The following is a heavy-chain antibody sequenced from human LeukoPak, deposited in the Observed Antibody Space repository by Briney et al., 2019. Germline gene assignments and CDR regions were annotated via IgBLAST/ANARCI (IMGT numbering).Heavy chain of an antibody. D-gene: IGHD1-26*01. V-gene: IGHV3-49*04. J-gene: IGHJ4*02. CDR3: TRDRDSGSYRYRLS. CDR2: IRSKAYGGTT. Sequence: PGRSLRLSRTASGFTFGDYAMSWVRQAPGKGLEWVGFIRSKAYGGTTEYAASVKGRFTISRDDSKSIAYLQMNSLKTEDTAVYYCTRDRDSGSYRYRLSWGQGTLVTVSS. CDR1: GFTFGDYA.